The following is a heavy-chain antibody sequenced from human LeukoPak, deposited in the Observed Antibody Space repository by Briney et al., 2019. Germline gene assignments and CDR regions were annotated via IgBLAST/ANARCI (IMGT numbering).Heavy chain of an antibody. CDR1: GLTFSSYA. D-gene: IGHD3-10*01. V-gene: IGHV3-23*01. CDR2: ISGSGGST. CDR3: AKGLTGSGDPPYYYGMDV. Sequence: GGSLRLSCAASGLTFSSYAMSWVRQAPGKGLEWVSAISGSGGSTYYADSVKGRFTISRDNSKNTLYLQMNSLRAEDTAVYYCAKGLTGSGDPPYYYGMDVWGKGTTVTVSS. J-gene: IGHJ6*04.